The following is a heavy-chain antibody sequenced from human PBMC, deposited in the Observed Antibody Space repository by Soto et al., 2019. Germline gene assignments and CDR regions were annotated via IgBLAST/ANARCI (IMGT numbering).Heavy chain of an antibody. CDR1: GFSFSNYA. J-gene: IGHJ4*02. V-gene: IGHV3-30-3*01. CDR3: ARDRVYYYDNSGYYNFDY. CDR2: VSSDGSKQ. Sequence: QVQLVESGGGVVQPGRSLRVSCAASGFSFSNYAMHWVRQAPGKGLEWVAVVSSDGSKQFYADSVEGRFTISRDSSKSTLYLLMDNLRDEDTAVYCCARDRVYYYDNSGYYNFDYWGQGTLVTVSS. D-gene: IGHD3-22*01.